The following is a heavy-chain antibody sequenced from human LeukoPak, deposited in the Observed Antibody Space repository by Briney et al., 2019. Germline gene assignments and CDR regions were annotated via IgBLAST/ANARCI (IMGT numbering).Heavy chain of an antibody. V-gene: IGHV6-1*01. Sequence: SQTLSLTCDISGDSVSGNSIAWNWIRQSPSRGLEWLGRTYYRSKLYNDYAGSLKSRITINTDTSKNQLSLQLNSVTPEDTAVYYCARVRGGGFSDYWGQGTLVTVSS. D-gene: IGHD3-16*01. CDR3: ARVRGGGFSDY. J-gene: IGHJ4*02. CDR2: TYYRSKLYN. CDR1: GDSVSGNSIA.